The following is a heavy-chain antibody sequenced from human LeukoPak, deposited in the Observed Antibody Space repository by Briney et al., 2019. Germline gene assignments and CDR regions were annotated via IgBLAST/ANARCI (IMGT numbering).Heavy chain of an antibody. V-gene: IGHV4-59*01. J-gene: IGHJ5*02. CDR1: GGSISSYY. D-gene: IGHD3-10*01. CDR2: IYYSGST. CDR3: ARAATMVRGVRKVNWFDP. Sequence: PSETLSLTCTVSGGSISSYYWSWIRQPPGKGLEWIGYIYYSGSTNYNPSLKSRVTISVDTSKNQFSLKLSSVTAADTAVYYCARAATMVRGVRKVNWFDPWGQGTLVTVSS.